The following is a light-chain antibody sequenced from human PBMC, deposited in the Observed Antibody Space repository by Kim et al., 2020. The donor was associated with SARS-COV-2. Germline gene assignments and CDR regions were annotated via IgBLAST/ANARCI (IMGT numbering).Light chain of an antibody. CDR3: QQYYDSPLT. Sequence: SPGERATLSCRASQRVGHNDLAWYQQKPGQAPRLLIYGASSRATGIPDRFSGSGSGTDFTLTISTLEPEDFAVYYCQQYYDSPLTFGGGTKVDIK. J-gene: IGKJ4*01. CDR2: GAS. V-gene: IGKV3-20*01. CDR1: QRVGHND.